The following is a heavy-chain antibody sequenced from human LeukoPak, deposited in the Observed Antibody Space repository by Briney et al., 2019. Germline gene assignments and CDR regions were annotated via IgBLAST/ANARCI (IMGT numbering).Heavy chain of an antibody. CDR3: ATPYCGTISCLDVFDI. V-gene: IGHV4-31*03. D-gene: IGHD2-21*01. CDR2: MYYSGST. CDR1: GVSISSDKYY. Sequence: SETLSLTCNVSGVSISSDKYYWSWIRQRPGKGLEWIGYMYYSGSTSYNPSLKSRVSISLDSPKNQFSLRLSSATAADTAVYYCATPYCGTISCLDVFDIWGQGTMVTVSS. J-gene: IGHJ3*02.